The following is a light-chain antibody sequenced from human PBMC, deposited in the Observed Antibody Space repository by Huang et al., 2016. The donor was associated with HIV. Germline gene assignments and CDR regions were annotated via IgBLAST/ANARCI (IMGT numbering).Light chain of an antibody. CDR1: QSVNDNY. V-gene: IGKV3-20*01. Sequence: EIVLTQSPGTLSLSPGERATLSCRASQSVNDNYLAWYQQTPGHAPRLLIYGASSRATGIPDRFSGSVSGTDFTLTIRRLEPEDVAVYYCQQYGGSPITFGQGTRLEIK. CDR3: QQYGGSPIT. CDR2: GAS. J-gene: IGKJ5*01.